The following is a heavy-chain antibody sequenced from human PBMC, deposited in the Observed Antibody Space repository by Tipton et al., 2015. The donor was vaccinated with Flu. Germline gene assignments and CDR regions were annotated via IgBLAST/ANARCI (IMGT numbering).Heavy chain of an antibody. D-gene: IGHD2-2*01. Sequence: SLRLSCAASGFTFSTSWMSWVRQAPGKGLEWVANINQGGSEKYYVDSVKGRFTISRDNAKNSLHLHMNSLRAEDTAVYYCARTRGGYCSSSSCYADYLDYWGQGTLVTVSS. CDR1: GFTFSTSW. J-gene: IGHJ4*02. V-gene: IGHV3-7*01. CDR2: INQGGSEK. CDR3: ARTRGGYCSSSSCYADYLDY.